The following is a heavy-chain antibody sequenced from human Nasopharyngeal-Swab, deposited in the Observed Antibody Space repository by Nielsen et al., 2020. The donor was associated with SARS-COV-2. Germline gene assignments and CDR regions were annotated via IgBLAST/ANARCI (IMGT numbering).Heavy chain of an antibody. CDR2: IRYDGSNK. J-gene: IGHJ4*02. CDR3: AKEWNSSSWYYFDY. D-gene: IGHD6-13*01. Sequence: GESLKISCAASGFTFSSYGMHWVRQAPGKGLEWVAFIRYDGSNKYYADSVKGRFTISRDNSKNTLYLQMNSLRAEDTAVHYCAKEWNSSSWYYFDYWGQGTLVTVSS. V-gene: IGHV3-30*02. CDR1: GFTFSSYG.